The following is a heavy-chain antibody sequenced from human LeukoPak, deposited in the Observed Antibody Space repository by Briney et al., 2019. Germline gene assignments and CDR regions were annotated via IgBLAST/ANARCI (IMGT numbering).Heavy chain of an antibody. CDR2: IYYSGST. CDR3: ARVPRTNWNYYYGMDV. V-gene: IGHV4-59*01. J-gene: IGHJ6*02. CDR1: GGSISSYY. Sequence: SETLSLTCTVSGGSISSYYWSWIRQPPGKGLEWIGYIYYSGSTNYNPSLKSRVTISVDTSKNQFSLKLGSVTAADTAVYYCARVPRTNWNYYYGMDVWGQGTTVTVSS. D-gene: IGHD1-20*01.